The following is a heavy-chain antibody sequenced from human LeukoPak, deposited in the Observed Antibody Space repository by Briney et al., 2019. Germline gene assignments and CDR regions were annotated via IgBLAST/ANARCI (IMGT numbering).Heavy chain of an antibody. D-gene: IGHD5-18*01. CDR2: IKQDGSEK. J-gene: IGHJ4*02. CDR1: GFPFSSYW. CDR3: ARRTTDTAMVQDY. Sequence: GSLRLSCAASGFPFSSYWMSWVRPAPGKGLEWVANIKQDGSEKYYVDSVKGRFTISRDNAKNSLYLQMNSLRAEDTAVYYCARRTTDTAMVQDYWGQGTLVTVSS. V-gene: IGHV3-7*01.